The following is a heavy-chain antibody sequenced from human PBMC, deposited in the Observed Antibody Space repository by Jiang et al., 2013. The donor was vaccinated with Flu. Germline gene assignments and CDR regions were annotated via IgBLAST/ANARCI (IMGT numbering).Heavy chain of an antibody. V-gene: IGHV3-11*01. CDR2: ISSSGSTI. J-gene: IGHJ4*02. CDR3: ARGRKDSSWFDTLTPEFDY. CDR1: GFTFSDYY. D-gene: IGHD6-13*01. Sequence: LVKPGGSLRLSCAASGFTFSDYYMSWIRQAPGKGLEWVSYISSSGSTIYYADSVKGRFTISRDNAKNSLYLQMNSLRAEDTAVYYCARGRKDSSWFDTLTPEFDYWGQGTLVTVSS.